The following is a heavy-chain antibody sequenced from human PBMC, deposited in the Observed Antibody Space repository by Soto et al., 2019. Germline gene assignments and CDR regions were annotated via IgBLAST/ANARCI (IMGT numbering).Heavy chain of an antibody. J-gene: IGHJ4*02. V-gene: IGHV1-46*01. Sequence: QVQLVQSGAAVKKPGASVKVSCKASGYTFTDYYIHWVRQAPGQGLEWMGMINPSGGSTDYAQKCRGRVTMTRDTSTGTVYMELSSLRSEDTAVYYCARPPFPGCINAVCYPFDYWGQGTLVTVSS. CDR3: ARPPFPGCINAVCYPFDY. D-gene: IGHD2-8*01. CDR1: GYTFTDYY. CDR2: INPSGGST.